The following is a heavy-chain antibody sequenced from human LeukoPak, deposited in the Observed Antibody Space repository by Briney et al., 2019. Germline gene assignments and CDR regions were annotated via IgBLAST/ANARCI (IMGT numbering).Heavy chain of an antibody. Sequence: SETLSLTCTLSGDSISNSDYYWHWIRQPPGKRLEWLGSVFYSGSTYYNPSLKSRVTISVDTSKNQFSLKLSSVTAADTAVYYCASNTVTPDYYYGMDVWGQGTTVTVSS. D-gene: IGHD4-17*01. CDR3: ASNTVTPDYYYGMDV. CDR1: GDSISNSDYY. CDR2: VFYSGST. V-gene: IGHV4-39*07. J-gene: IGHJ6*02.